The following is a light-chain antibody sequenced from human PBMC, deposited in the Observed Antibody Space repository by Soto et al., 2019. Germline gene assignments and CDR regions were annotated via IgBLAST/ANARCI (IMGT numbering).Light chain of an antibody. CDR2: AAS. V-gene: IGKV1-39*01. J-gene: IGKJ1*01. CDR1: QSISNH. Sequence: DIQMTQSPSSLSASVEDRVIITCRASQSISNHLNWYQQKPGKAPKVLIYAASSLQSGVPSRFSGSGSGTDFTLTISSLQREDFAIYFCQQSYSSSWTFGQGTKVDI. CDR3: QQSYSSSWT.